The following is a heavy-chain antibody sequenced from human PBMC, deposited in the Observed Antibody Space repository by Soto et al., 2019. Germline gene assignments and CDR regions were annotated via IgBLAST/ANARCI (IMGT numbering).Heavy chain of an antibody. D-gene: IGHD3-10*01. V-gene: IGHV6-1*01. Sequence: PSQTLSLTCVISGDSVSSNSAAWNWIRQSPSRGLEWLGRTYYRSKWYNDYAVSVKSRITINPDTSKNQSSLQLNSVTPEDTAVYYCARVSVMVRGANDAFDIWGQGTMVTVSS. CDR2: TYYRSKWYN. CDR1: GDSVSSNSAA. J-gene: IGHJ3*02. CDR3: ARVSVMVRGANDAFDI.